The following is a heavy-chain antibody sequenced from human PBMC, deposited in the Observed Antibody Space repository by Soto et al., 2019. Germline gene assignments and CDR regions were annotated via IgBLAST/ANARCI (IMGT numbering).Heavy chain of an antibody. J-gene: IGHJ4*02. V-gene: IGHV4-34*01. CDR3: ARGGIAAAGTDY. D-gene: IGHD6-13*01. CDR2: INHSGST. Sequence: QVQLQQWGAGLLKPSETLSLTCAVYGGSFSGYYWSWIRQPPGKGLEWIGEINHSGSTNYNPSLKRRVTISVDTSKNQFSLKLSSVTAADTAVYYCARGGIAAAGTDYWGQGTLVTVSS. CDR1: GGSFSGYY.